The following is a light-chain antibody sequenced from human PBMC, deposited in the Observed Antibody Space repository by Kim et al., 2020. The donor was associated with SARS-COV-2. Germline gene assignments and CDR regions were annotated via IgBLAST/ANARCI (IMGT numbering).Light chain of an antibody. V-gene: IGKV1-17*01. J-gene: IGKJ5*01. CDR1: QDIRND. CDR3: LQHNTYPIT. CDR2: GAS. Sequence: ASVGERVTITCRESQDIRNDLGWYQQNPGRAPKRLIYGASSLQSGVPSRFSGSGSGTEFTLTISSQQPEDFATYFCLQHNTYPITFGQGTRLEIK.